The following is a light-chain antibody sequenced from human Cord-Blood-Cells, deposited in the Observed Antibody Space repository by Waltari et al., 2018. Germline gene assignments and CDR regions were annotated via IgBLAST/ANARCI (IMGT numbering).Light chain of an antibody. CDR3: SSYTSSSTVV. Sequence: QSALPQPASVSGSPGQSSTISCPGTSSAVGGYNYVSWYQQHPGKAPKLRIYDVSNRPSGVSNRFSGSKSGNTASLTISGLQAEDEADYYCSSYTSSSTVVFGGGTKLTVL. J-gene: IGLJ2*01. CDR2: DVS. V-gene: IGLV2-14*01. CDR1: SSAVGGYNY.